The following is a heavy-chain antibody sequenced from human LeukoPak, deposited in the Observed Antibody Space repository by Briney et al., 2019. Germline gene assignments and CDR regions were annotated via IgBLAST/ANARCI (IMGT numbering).Heavy chain of an antibody. J-gene: IGHJ6*02. CDR2: IYYSGST. D-gene: IGHD6-13*01. CDR1: GGSISRYY. V-gene: IGHV4-59*08. CDR3: ARAGIGAAYHYHYGMDV. Sequence: PSETLSLTCTVSGGSISRYYWSCVRQPPGKGLEWIGYIYYSGSTNYNPSLKSRVTISVDTSKNQFSLKLSSVTAADTAVYYCARAGIGAAYHYHYGMDVWGQGTTVTVSS.